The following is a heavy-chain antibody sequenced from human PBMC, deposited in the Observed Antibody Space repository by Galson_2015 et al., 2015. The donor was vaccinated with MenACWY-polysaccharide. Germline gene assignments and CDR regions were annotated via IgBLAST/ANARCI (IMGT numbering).Heavy chain of an antibody. CDR1: GFTFDDYA. V-gene: IGHV3-9*01. Sequence: SLRLSCAASGFTFDDYAMPWVRKATGKGLEWVSGISWNSGSIGYADSVKGRFTISRDNSKNTLYLQMSSLRAEDTAVYHCARGISLREILNYFDYWGQGTLVTVSS. J-gene: IGHJ4*02. CDR3: ARGISLREILNYFDY. D-gene: IGHD1-26*01. CDR2: ISWNSGSI.